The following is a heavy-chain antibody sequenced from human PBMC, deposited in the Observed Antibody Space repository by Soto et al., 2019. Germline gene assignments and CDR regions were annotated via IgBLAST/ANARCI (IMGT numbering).Heavy chain of an antibody. CDR2: IIPALGTT. CDR1: GGPFSSHT. V-gene: IGHV1-69*08. D-gene: IGHD4-17*01. CDR3: ARPDFGDYWYFDL. Sequence: QDQLVQSGAEVKKPGSSVKVSCKAFGGPFSSHTFSWVRQAPGQGLEWMGRIIPALGTTTYAQKFQGRVTFTADESVTTVYMELNSLITEDTAVYYCARPDFGDYWYFDLWGRGTLVTVSS. J-gene: IGHJ2*01.